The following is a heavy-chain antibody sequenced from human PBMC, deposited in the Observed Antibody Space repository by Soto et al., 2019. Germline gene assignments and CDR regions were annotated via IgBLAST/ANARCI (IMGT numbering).Heavy chain of an antibody. CDR3: ARDRAHYAPPTGFDP. D-gene: IGHD2-2*01. CDR2: IWYDGSNK. V-gene: IGHV3-33*01. CDR1: GFTFSSYG. J-gene: IGHJ5*02. Sequence: GGSLRLSCAASGFTFSSYGMHWVRQAPGKGLEWVAVIWYDGSNKYYADSVKGRFTISRDNSKNTLYLQMNSLRAEDTAVYYCARDRAHYAPPTGFDPWGQGTLVTVSS.